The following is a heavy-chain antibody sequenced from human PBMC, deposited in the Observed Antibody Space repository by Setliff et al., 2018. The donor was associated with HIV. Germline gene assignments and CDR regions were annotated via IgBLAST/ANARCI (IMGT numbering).Heavy chain of an antibody. CDR3: AIGWGLWFGQLSILPLDS. Sequence: ASVKVSCKASGYTFLNYDINWLRQAPGQGLEWMGRLTPHSGDTISADRFQGRHFMTTNTSTTTAFMELSRLRSDDTALYFCAIGWGLWFGQLSILPLDSSGQGTLVTVSS. CDR1: GYTFLNYD. CDR2: LTPHSGDT. D-gene: IGHD3-10*01. J-gene: IGHJ4*02. V-gene: IGHV1-8*01.